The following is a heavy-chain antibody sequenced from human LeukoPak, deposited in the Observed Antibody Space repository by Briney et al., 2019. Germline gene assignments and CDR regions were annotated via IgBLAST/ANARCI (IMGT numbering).Heavy chain of an antibody. Sequence: PSETLSLTCTVSGGSISSYYWSWIRQPPGKGLEWIGYIHYSGSTNYNPSLKSRVIISVDTSKNQFSLKLSSVTAADTAVYYCAREAPICSGGTCYDYWGQETLVTVSS. J-gene: IGHJ4*02. CDR3: AREAPICSGGTCYDY. V-gene: IGHV4-59*01. CDR1: GGSISSYY. CDR2: IHYSGST. D-gene: IGHD2-15*01.